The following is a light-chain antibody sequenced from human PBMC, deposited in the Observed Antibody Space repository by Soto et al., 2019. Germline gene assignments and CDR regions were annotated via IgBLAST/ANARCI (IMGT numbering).Light chain of an antibody. V-gene: IGKV3-15*01. Sequence: EIVMTQSPATLSVSPGERATLSCRASHRVNTYLAWYQQRLGQAPRLLIYGASTRATGIPGRFSGSGSGTEFTLTISSLQSEDFAVYYCQHYYNWPRTFGQGTKVDIK. CDR3: QHYYNWPRT. CDR2: GAS. J-gene: IGKJ1*01. CDR1: HRVNTY.